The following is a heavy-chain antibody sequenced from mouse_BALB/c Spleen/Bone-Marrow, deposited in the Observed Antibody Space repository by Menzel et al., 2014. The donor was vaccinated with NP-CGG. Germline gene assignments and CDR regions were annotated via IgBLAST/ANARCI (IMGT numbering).Heavy chain of an antibody. J-gene: IGHJ2*01. CDR1: GYAFSVYW. CDR2: IYPGDGDT. CDR3: ARGGISVDY. V-gene: IGHV1-80*01. Sequence: QVQLQQSGAELARPGSSVKISCKASGYAFSVYWMNWVKQRPGQGLEWIGQIYPGDGDTNYNGKFKGRATLTADKSSNTAYMQLSSPTSEDSAVYFCARGGISVDYWGQGTTLTVSS.